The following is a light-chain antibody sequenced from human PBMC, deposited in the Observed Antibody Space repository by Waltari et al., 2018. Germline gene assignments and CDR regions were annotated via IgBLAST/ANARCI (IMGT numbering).Light chain of an antibody. Sequence: EIVLTQSPDFQSVSPKEKVTITCRGSRSIGSSLHWYQQKPDQSPKLLIKYASQSFSGVPPRFSGSGSGTDFTLTINSLEPEDAATYYCHQSSTLPWTFGQGTKVEIK. J-gene: IGKJ1*01. V-gene: IGKV6-21*01. CDR2: YAS. CDR1: RSIGSS. CDR3: HQSSTLPWT.